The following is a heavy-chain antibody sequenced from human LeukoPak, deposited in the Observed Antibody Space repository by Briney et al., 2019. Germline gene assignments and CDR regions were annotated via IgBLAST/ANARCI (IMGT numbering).Heavy chain of an antibody. V-gene: IGHV4-39*01. CDR3: ARLGHGGNFVDY. CDR1: GGPIGSSSYY. D-gene: IGHD4-23*01. J-gene: IGHJ4*02. Sequence: EPSETLSLTCSVSGGPIGSSSYYCGWIRQPPGKGLEWIGNIYYTGSTYYDPSLKSRVTISVDTSKDQFSLKLSSVTAADTAVYYCARLGHGGNFVDYWGQGTLVTVSS. CDR2: IYYTGST.